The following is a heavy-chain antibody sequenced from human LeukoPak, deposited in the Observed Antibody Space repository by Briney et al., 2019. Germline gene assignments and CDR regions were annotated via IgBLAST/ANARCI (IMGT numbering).Heavy chain of an antibody. Sequence: PSEALSLTCAVSGYSISSGYYWGWIRQPPGKGLEWIGSIYHSGSTYYNPSLKSRVTISVDTSKNQFSLKLSSVTAADTAVYYCARQVLRFLEWFPNWFDPWGQGTLVTVSS. CDR2: IYHSGST. J-gene: IGHJ5*02. V-gene: IGHV4-38-2*01. CDR3: ARQVLRFLEWFPNWFDP. D-gene: IGHD3-3*01. CDR1: GYSISSGYY.